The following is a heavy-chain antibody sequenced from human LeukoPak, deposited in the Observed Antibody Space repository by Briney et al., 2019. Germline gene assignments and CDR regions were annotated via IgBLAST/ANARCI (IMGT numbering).Heavy chain of an antibody. CDR2: IYHSGST. D-gene: IGHD2-15*01. Sequence: SETLSLTCAVSGYSISSGFYWGWIRQPPGKGLEWIGSIYHSGSTYYNPSLKSRVTISVDTSKNQFSLKLSSVTAADTAVYYCASNACSGGSCYVGYYFDYWGQGTLVTVSS. V-gene: IGHV4-38-2*01. CDR3: ASNACSGGSCYVGYYFDY. J-gene: IGHJ4*02. CDR1: GYSISSGFY.